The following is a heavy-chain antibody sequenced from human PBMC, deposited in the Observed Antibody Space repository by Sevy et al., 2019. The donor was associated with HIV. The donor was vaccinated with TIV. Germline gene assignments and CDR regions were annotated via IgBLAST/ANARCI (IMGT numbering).Heavy chain of an antibody. J-gene: IGHJ4*02. CDR2: INWNGGST. V-gene: IGHV3-20*04. CDR1: GFTFDDSG. CDR3: ARRPYYDSSGYLFDY. Sequence: GSLRLSCAASGFTFDDSGMSWVRQAPWKGLEWVTGINWNGGSTGYADSVKGRFTISRDNAKNSLYLQMNSLRAEDTALYYCARRPYYDSSGYLFDYWGQGTLVTVSS. D-gene: IGHD3-22*01.